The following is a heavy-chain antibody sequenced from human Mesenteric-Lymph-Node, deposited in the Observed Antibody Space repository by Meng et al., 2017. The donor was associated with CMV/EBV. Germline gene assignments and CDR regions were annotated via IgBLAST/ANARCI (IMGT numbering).Heavy chain of an antibody. Sequence: LSCAASGFTCNRYWMHWVRQAPGKGLVWVSRIYSDGSSTNYADSVKGRFTISRDNAKNTLYLQMNSLRAEDTAVYYCARGGSTYFDYWGQGTLVTVSS. CDR2: IYSDGSST. V-gene: IGHV3-74*01. CDR1: GFTCNRYW. J-gene: IGHJ4*02. D-gene: IGHD1-26*01. CDR3: ARGGSTYFDY.